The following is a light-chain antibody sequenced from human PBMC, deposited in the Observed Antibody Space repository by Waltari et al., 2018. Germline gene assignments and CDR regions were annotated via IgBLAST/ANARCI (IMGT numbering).Light chain of an antibody. J-gene: IGLJ1*01. CDR3: CSYAGSSTPGV. CDR1: SSDVDTYNL. V-gene: IGLV2-23*02. CDR2: EVS. Sequence: QSALTPPASVSGSPGQSITISCTGDSSDVDTYNLVSLYQQQPGKAPKLIIYEVSKRPSGVSDRFSATKSGNTASLTISGLQVEDEANYYCCSYAGSSTPGVFGTGTKVTVL.